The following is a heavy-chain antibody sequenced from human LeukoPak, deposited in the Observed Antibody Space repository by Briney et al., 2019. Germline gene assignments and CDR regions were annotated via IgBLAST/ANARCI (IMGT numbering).Heavy chain of an antibody. CDR1: GFTVSSNY. V-gene: IGHV3-66*02. J-gene: IGHJ4*02. D-gene: IGHD2-8*01. Sequence: HPGGSLRLSCAASGFTVSSNYMSWVRQAPGKGLEWVSVIYSGGSTYYADSVKGRFTISRDNSKNTLYLQMNSLRAEDTAVYYCAKTYGGKRPIDYWGQGTLVTVSS. CDR3: AKTYGGKRPIDY. CDR2: IYSGGST.